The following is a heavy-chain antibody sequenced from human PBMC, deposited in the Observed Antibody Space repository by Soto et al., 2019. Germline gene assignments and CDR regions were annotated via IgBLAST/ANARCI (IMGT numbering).Heavy chain of an antibody. V-gene: IGHV3-20*01. CDR2: INWNGGST. Sequence: GGSLRLSYAASGFTFDDYGMSWVRQAPGKGLKWVSGINWNGGSTGYADSVKGRFTISRDNAKNSLYLQMNSLRAEDTALYHCARNHPPNDYDFWSGPTFVDYWGQGTLVTVSS. D-gene: IGHD3-3*01. CDR1: GFTFDDYG. CDR3: ARNHPPNDYDFWSGPTFVDY. J-gene: IGHJ4*02.